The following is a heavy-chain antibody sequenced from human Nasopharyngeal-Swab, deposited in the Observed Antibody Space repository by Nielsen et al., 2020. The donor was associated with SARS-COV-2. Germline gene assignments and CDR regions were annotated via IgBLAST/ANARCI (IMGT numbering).Heavy chain of an antibody. V-gene: IGHV1-24*01. Sequence: ASVKVSCKVSGYTLTELSMHWVRQAPGKGLEWMGGFDPEDGETIYAQKFQGRVTMTRDTSTSTVYMELSSLRSEDTAVYYCAREDYYDSSGYYYYYYGMDVWGQGTTVTVSS. CDR1: GYTLTELS. J-gene: IGHJ6*02. CDR2: FDPEDGET. CDR3: AREDYYDSSGYYYYYYGMDV. D-gene: IGHD3-22*01.